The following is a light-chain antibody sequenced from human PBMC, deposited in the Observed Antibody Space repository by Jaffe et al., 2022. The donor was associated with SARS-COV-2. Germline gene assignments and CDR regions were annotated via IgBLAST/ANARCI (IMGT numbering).Light chain of an antibody. J-gene: IGKJ4*01. CDR2: GAS. CDR1: QSISTY. Sequence: DIQMTQSPSSLSASVGDRVTITCRASQSISTYLNWYQQKPGKVPKVLIYGASNLQSGVPSRFSGSGSGTDFSLTISSLQPEDFATYYCQQSYSTPQLTFGGGTKVEIK. CDR3: QQSYSTPQLT. V-gene: IGKV1-39*01.